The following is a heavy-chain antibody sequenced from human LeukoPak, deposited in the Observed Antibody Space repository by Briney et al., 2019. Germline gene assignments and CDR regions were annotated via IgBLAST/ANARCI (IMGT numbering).Heavy chain of an antibody. D-gene: IGHD4-11*01. CDR2: IYYSGST. J-gene: IGHJ5*02. CDR1: GGSISSGGYY. CDR3: ARGLGISMTTVTTWFDP. Sequence: SETLSLTCTVSGGSISSGGYYWSWIRQHPGKGLEWIGYIYYSGSTYYNPSLKSRVTISVDTSKNQFSLKLSSVTAADTAVYYCARGLGISMTTVTTWFDPWGQGTLVTVSS. V-gene: IGHV4-31*03.